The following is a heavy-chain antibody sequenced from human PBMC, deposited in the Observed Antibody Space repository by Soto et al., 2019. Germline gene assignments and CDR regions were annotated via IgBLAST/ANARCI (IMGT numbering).Heavy chain of an antibody. D-gene: IGHD2-2*01. CDR3: AKDGIGYCISTGCYSLDY. V-gene: IGHV3-9*01. CDR1: GFTFDDYA. Sequence: GGSLRLSCAASGFTFDDYAMHWVRQAPGKGLEWVSGISWNSGSIGYADSVKGRFTISRDNSKNTLYLQMNSLRAEDTAVYYCAKDGIGYCISTGCYSLDYWGQGTLVTVSS. CDR2: ISWNSGSI. J-gene: IGHJ4*02.